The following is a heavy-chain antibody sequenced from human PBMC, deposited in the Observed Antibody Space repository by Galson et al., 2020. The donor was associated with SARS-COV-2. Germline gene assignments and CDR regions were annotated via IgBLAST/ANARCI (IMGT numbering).Heavy chain of an antibody. CDR1: GFTFSSYA. V-gene: IGHV3-30*04. CDR3: ARARYYDFWSGYIDY. D-gene: IGHD3-3*01. J-gene: IGHJ4*02. CDR2: ISYDGSNK. Sequence: GGSLRLSCAASGFTFSSYAMHWVRQAPGKGLEWVAVISYDGSNKYYADSVKGRFTISRDNSKNTLYLQMNSLRAEDTAVYYCARARYYDFWSGYIDYWGQGTLVTVSS.